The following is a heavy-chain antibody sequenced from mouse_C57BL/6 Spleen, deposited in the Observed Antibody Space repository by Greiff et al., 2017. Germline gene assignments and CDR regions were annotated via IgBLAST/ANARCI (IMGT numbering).Heavy chain of an antibody. CDR3: ARHEDWDFWYFDV. CDR2: ISSGGSYT. V-gene: IGHV5-6*01. J-gene: IGHJ1*03. Sequence: EVQGVESGGDLVKPGGSLKLSCAASGFTFSSYGMSWVRQTPDKRLEWVATISSGGSYTYYPDSVKGRFTISRDNAKNTLYLQMSSLKSEDTAMYYCARHEDWDFWYFDVWGTGTTVTVSS. D-gene: IGHD4-1*01. CDR1: GFTFSSYG.